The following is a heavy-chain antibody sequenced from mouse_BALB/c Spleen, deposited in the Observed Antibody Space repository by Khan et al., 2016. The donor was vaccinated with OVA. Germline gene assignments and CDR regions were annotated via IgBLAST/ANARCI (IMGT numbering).Heavy chain of an antibody. CDR3: TRGVYYGKSLFAY. V-gene: IGHV1S22*01. J-gene: IGHJ3*01. CDR1: GYTFTSYW. D-gene: IGHD2-1*01. Sequence: LQQPGSELVRPGASVKLSCKASGYTFTSYWMHWVKQRHGQGLEWIGNIYPGSGSTNYDEMFKSKGTLTVDTSSSTAYMHLSSLTSEDSAVYDCTRGVYYGKSLFAYWGQGTRVTVSA. CDR2: IYPGSGST.